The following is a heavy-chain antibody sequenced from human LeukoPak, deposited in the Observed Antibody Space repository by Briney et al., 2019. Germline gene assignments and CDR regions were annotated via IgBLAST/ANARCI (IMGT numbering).Heavy chain of an antibody. Sequence: ASVKVSCKASGYTFTSYDINWVRQATGQGLEWMGWMNPNRGNTGYVQKFQGRVTITTDESTSTAYMELSSLRSEDTAVYYCARGFTYYDFWSGYLFDYWGQGTLVTVSS. J-gene: IGHJ4*02. CDR3: ARGFTYYDFWSGYLFDY. CDR2: MNPNRGNT. V-gene: IGHV1-8*01. CDR1: GYTFTSYD. D-gene: IGHD3-3*01.